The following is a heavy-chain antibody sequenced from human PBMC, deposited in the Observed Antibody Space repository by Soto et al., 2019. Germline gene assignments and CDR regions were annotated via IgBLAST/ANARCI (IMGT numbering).Heavy chain of an antibody. CDR2: VNPIVSMS. V-gene: IGHV1-69*04. Sequence: QVQLVQSGAEVKRPGSSVKVSCKASGDTFNFYSINWVRRAPGLGLEWMGRVNPIVSMSNYAQRFQGRVTMPPDKSTSTAYMELSGLRSEDTAIYYCATSYGSGYRAFDYWGQVALVTVSS. CDR1: GDTFNFYS. D-gene: IGHD3-10*01. J-gene: IGHJ4*02. CDR3: ATSYGSGYRAFDY.